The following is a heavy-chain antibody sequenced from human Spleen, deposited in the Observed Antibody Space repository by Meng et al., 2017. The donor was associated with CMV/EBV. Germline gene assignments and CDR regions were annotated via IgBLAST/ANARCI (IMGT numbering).Heavy chain of an antibody. J-gene: IGHJ6*02. CDR2: IYYSGTT. CDR3: ARANSSSWGAFAMDV. CDR1: GGSIRKFY. Sequence: GSLRLSCTVSGGSIRKFYWSWIRQPPGMGLEWIGSIYYSGTTNYNPSLMSRVTISVDTSKNQFSLRLSSVTAADTAVYYCARANSSSWGAFAMDVWGQGTTVTVSS. V-gene: IGHV4-59*01. D-gene: IGHD6-13*01.